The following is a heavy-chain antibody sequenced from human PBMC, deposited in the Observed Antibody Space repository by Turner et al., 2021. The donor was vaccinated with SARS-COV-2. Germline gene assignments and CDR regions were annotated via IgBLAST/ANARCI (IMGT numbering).Heavy chain of an antibody. CDR3: ARGGEYQLLHYYGMDV. CDR2: ISSGGRT. Sequence: EVQLVETGGGLIQPGGSLRLSCAASGFTVSSNYMNWVRHAPGKGLEWVSVISSGGRTYYADSVKGRFTISRDNSKNTLYLKMNSLRAEDTAVYYCARGGEYQLLHYYGMDVWGQGTTVTVSS. J-gene: IGHJ6*02. CDR1: GFTVSSNY. D-gene: IGHD2-2*01. V-gene: IGHV3-53*02.